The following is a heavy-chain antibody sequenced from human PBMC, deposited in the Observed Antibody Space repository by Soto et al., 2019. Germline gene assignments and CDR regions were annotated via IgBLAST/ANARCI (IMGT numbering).Heavy chain of an antibody. CDR1: GYTFKSHY. J-gene: IGHJ6*02. V-gene: IGHV1-46*02. CDR2: INPSGGVT. Sequence: QVQLVQSGAEVKKPGASVRISCKASGYTFKSHYLHWVRQAPGQGLEWMGIINPSGGVTTYAQKVQGRITITRDTSTSTVHMELGTLGSEDTAVYYCARGAYCITTHRPLGSEGYYAMDVWGQGTTVTVSS. CDR3: ARGAYCITTHRPLGSEGYYAMDV. D-gene: IGHD3-10*01.